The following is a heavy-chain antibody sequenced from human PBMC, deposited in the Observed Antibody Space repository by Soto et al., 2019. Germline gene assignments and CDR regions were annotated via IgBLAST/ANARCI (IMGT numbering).Heavy chain of an antibody. CDR1: EGTFNSYA. D-gene: IGHD6-13*01. Sequence: QAQVVQSGAEVRKPGSSAKLSCKASEGTFNSYAIAWVRQAPGQGLEWMGGIIPYYNTLNYAQKFQDRVTITADDSTNTVYMELSSLRSDDTAVYFCASGASRWYPYFVDSWAQGSLVTVSS. V-gene: IGHV1-69*01. CDR2: IIPYYNTL. J-gene: IGHJ4*02. CDR3: ASGASRWYPYFVDS.